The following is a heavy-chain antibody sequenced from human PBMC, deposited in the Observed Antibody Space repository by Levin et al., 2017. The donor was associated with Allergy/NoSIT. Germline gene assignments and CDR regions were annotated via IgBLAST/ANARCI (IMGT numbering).Heavy chain of an antibody. D-gene: IGHD5-18*01. CDR1: GGSISSSSYY. CDR2: IYYSGST. J-gene: IGHJ4*02. V-gene: IGHV4-39*01. CDR3: ASRRGGYSYGPVGY. Sequence: SQTLSLTCTVSGGSISSSSYYWGWIRQPPGKGLEWIGSIYYSGSTYYNPSLKSRVTISVDTSKNQFSLKLSSVTAADTAVYYCASRRGGYSYGPVGYWGQGTLVTVSS.